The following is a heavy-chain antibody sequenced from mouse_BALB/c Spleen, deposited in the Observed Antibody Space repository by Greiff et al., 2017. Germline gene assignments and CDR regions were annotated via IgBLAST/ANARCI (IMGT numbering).Heavy chain of an antibody. J-gene: IGHJ1*01. D-gene: IGHD1-1*01. CDR1: GYTFTSYW. Sequence: QVQLQQSGAELARPGASVKLSCKASGYTFTSYWMQWVKQRPGQGLEWIGAIYPGDGDTRYTQKFKGKATLTADKSSSTAYMQLSSLASEDSAVYYCARGGYGSSYYWYFDVWGAGTTVTVSS. CDR3: ARGGYGSSYYWYFDV. CDR2: IYPGDGDT. V-gene: IGHV1-87*01.